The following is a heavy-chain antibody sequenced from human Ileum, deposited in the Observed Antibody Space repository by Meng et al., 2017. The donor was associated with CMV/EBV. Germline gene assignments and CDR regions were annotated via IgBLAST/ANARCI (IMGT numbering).Heavy chain of an antibody. J-gene: IGHJ5*02. CDR3: AISPRGIAVAVRGFDP. D-gene: IGHD6-19*01. CDR1: GYTFTGYY. Sequence: ASVKVSCKASGYTFTGYYMHWVRQAPGQGLEWMGWINPNSGGTNYAQKFQGRVTMTRDTSISTAYMELSRLRSDDTAVYYCAISPRGIAVAVRGFDPWGQGTLVTGSS. CDR2: INPNSGGT. V-gene: IGHV1-2*02.